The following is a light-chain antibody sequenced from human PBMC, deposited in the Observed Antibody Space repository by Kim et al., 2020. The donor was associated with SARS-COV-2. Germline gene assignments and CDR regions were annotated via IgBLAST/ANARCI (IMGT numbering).Light chain of an antibody. CDR1: QGIRNY. Sequence: SASVGDRVTITCRARQGIRNYLAWYQQKPGKVPKLLIYAASTLQSGVPSRFSGSGSGTDFTLTISSLQPEDVATYYCQKYNSAPLTFGGGTKVEIK. V-gene: IGKV1-27*01. CDR3: QKYNSAPLT. CDR2: AAS. J-gene: IGKJ4*01.